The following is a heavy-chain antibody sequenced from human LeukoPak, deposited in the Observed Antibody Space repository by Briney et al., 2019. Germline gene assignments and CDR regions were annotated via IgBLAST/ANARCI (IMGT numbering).Heavy chain of an antibody. J-gene: IGHJ4*02. D-gene: IGHD3-22*01. Sequence: ASAKVSCKASGYTFTSYGISWVRQAPGQALEWMGWVNPTSGVPNYGQKFLGRVSMTRDTSISTAYMEVTSLRSDDTAVYYCARSYYYDGSGFYYHWGQGTLVTVSS. V-gene: IGHV1-2*02. CDR2: VNPTSGVP. CDR3: ARSYYYDGSGFYYH. CDR1: GYTFTSYG.